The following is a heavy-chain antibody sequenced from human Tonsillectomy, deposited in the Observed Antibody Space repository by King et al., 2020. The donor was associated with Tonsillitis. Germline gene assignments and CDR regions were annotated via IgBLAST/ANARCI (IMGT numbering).Heavy chain of an antibody. Sequence: QLQESGPGLVKPSETLSLTCTVSGGSISSYYWSWIRQPPGKGLEWIGYIYYSGSTNYNPSLKSRVTISVDTSKNQFSLKLSSVTAADTAVYYCARGVRYFDWLLWRNDAVDIWGQGTMVTVSS. D-gene: IGHD3-9*01. V-gene: IGHV4-59*01. J-gene: IGHJ3*02. CDR1: GGSISSYY. CDR2: IYYSGST. CDR3: ARGVRYFDWLLWRNDAVDI.